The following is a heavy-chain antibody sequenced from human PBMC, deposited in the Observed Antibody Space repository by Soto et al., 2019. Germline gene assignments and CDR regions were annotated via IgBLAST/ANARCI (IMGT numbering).Heavy chain of an antibody. V-gene: IGHV3-23*01. D-gene: IGHD5-12*01. CDR3: AKDPGVVAIHYFDY. Sequence: EVQVLESGGGLVQPGGSLRLSCAASGFIFSSYAMNWVRQAPGKGLEWVSGIGSTGVSTYYADSVKGRFTISRDNSKNMLYLHMDSLRAADTAVYYCAKDPGVVAIHYFDYWGQGTLVTVSS. CDR1: GFIFSSYA. J-gene: IGHJ4*02. CDR2: IGSTGVST.